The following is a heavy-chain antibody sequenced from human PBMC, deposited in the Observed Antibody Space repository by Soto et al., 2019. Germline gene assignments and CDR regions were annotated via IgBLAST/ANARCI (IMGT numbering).Heavy chain of an antibody. CDR3: AGRVGVVAANYYYYYGMDV. D-gene: IGHD2-15*01. Sequence: QVQLVQSGAEVKKPGSSVKVSCKASGGTFSSYAISWVRQAPGQGLEWMGGIIPIFGTANYAQKFQGRVTITADESTSTAYMELSSLRSEDTALYYCAGRVGVVAANYYYYYGMDVWGPGTTVTVSS. CDR1: GGTFSSYA. CDR2: IIPIFGTA. J-gene: IGHJ6*02. V-gene: IGHV1-69*12.